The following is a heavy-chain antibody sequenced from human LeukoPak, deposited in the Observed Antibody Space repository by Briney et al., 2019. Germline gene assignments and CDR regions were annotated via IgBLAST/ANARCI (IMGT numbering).Heavy chain of an antibody. Sequence: GGSLRLSCAASGFTFSSYSMNWVRQAPGKGLEWASYISSSSSTIYYADSVKGRFTISRDNAKNSLYLQMNSLRAEDTAVYYCARERYDSSGTFDYWGQGTLVTVSS. J-gene: IGHJ4*02. D-gene: IGHD3-22*01. CDR1: GFTFSSYS. CDR3: ARERYDSSGTFDY. V-gene: IGHV3-48*04. CDR2: ISSSSSTI.